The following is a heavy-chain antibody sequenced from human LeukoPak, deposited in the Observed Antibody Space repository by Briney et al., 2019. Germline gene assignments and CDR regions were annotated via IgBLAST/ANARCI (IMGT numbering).Heavy chain of an antibody. V-gene: IGHV3-15*01. CDR3: TTLYDYVWGSYRSLKYYFDY. Sequence: ETLSLTCTVSGGSISSYYWSWIRQPPGKGLEWVGRIKSKTDGGTTDYAAPVKGRFTISRDDSKNTLYLQMNSLKTEDTAVYYCTTLYDYVWGSYRSLKYYFDYWGQGTLVTVSS. CDR1: GGSISSYY. J-gene: IGHJ4*02. CDR2: IKSKTDGGTT. D-gene: IGHD3-16*02.